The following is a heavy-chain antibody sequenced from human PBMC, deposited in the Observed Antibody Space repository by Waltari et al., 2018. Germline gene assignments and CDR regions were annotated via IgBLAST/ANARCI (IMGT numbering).Heavy chain of an antibody. V-gene: IGHV1-24*01. CDR1: GSTLTELS. CDR3: ATMGSYSYGPG. CDR2: FDPEDGET. J-gene: IGHJ6*02. Sequence: QVQLVQSGAEVKKPGASVQVSCQVSGSTLTELSLHLGRQAPGKGLEWMGGFDPEDGETIYAQKCQGRVTMTEDTSTDTAYMELSSLRSEDTAVYYCATMGSYSYGPGWGQGTTVTVSS. D-gene: IGHD5-18*01.